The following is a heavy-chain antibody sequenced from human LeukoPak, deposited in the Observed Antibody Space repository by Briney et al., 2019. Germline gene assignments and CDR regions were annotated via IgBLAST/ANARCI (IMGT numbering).Heavy chain of an antibody. Sequence: SETLSLTCTVSGGSINSTNYYWGWIRQPPGKGLEWIGSIYYSGNTYYNPSLKSRVTISVDKSKNQFSLRLSSVTAADTAVYYCARHREDIVVVPFDYWGQGTLVTVPS. CDR2: IYYSGNT. V-gene: IGHV4-39*01. CDR1: GGSINSTNYY. CDR3: ARHREDIVVVPFDY. J-gene: IGHJ4*02. D-gene: IGHD2-2*01.